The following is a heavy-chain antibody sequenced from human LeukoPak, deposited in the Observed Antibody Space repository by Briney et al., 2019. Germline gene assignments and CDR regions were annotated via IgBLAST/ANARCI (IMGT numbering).Heavy chain of an antibody. CDR3: AKDVAPDSGWDLDY. D-gene: IGHD6-19*01. CDR1: GFTFSTYF. Sequence: GGSLRLSCAAYGFTFSTYFMTWVRQAPGKGLEWVSSIYNSGSRTFYGDSVKGRFTVSRDNSKNTLYLQMNSLRAEDTAVYYCAKDVAPDSGWDLDYWGQGTLVTVSS. CDR2: IYNSGSRT. V-gene: IGHV3-23*05. J-gene: IGHJ4*02.